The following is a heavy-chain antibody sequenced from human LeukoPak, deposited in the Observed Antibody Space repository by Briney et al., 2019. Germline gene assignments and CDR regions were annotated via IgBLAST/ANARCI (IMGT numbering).Heavy chain of an antibody. CDR3: AGAPETGH. CDR1: GFTVSNNY. V-gene: IGHV3-66*01. J-gene: IGHJ4*02. Sequence: GGSLRLSCAASGFTVSNNYMTWVRQAPGKGLECVSVISDGGTTFYGDFVKGRFTISRDKTKNTLYLQMNSLRAEDTAVYYCAGAPETGHWGQGTLVTVSS. CDR2: ISDGGTT.